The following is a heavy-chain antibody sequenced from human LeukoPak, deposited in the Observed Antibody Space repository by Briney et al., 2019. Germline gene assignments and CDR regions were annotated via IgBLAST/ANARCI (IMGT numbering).Heavy chain of an antibody. D-gene: IGHD3-22*01. V-gene: IGHV3-23*01. CDR3: AKRGVVIRVILVGFHKEAYYFDS. J-gene: IGHJ4*02. CDR1: GITLSNYG. Sequence: PGGSLRLSCAVSGITLSNYGMSWVRQAPGKGLEWVAGISGSGGGTNYADSVRGRFTISRGNSKNTLYLQMNSLGAEDTAVYFCAKRGVVIRVILVGFHKEAYYFDSWGQGALVTVSS. CDR2: ISGSGGGT.